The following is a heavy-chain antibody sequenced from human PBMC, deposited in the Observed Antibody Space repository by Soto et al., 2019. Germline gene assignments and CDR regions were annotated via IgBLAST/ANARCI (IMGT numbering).Heavy chain of an antibody. J-gene: IGHJ4*02. CDR1: GGSISDSYW. CDR2: IFHSGST. V-gene: IGHV4-4*02. Sequence: PSETLSLTCPVSGGSISDSYWWSWVRQPPGKGLEWIGEIFHSGSTNYSPSLKSRVTISVDKSQNHFSLNLSFVTAADTAVYYCARERYFDNSGYLDSWGQGTLVTVSS. CDR3: ARERYFDNSGYLDS. D-gene: IGHD3-22*01.